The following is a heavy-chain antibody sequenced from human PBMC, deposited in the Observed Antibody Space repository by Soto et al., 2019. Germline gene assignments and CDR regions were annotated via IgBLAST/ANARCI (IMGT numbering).Heavy chain of an antibody. V-gene: IGHV4-31*03. CDR1: GGSISSGGYY. J-gene: IGHJ4*02. CDR3: ARYMITFGGVIVKSFDY. D-gene: IGHD3-16*02. CDR2: IYYSGST. Sequence: SETLSLTCTVSGGSISSGGYYWSWIRQHPGKGLEWIGYIYYSGSTYYNPSLKSRVTISVDTSKNQFSLKLSSVTAADTAVYYCARYMITFGGVIVKSFDYWGQGTLVTVSS.